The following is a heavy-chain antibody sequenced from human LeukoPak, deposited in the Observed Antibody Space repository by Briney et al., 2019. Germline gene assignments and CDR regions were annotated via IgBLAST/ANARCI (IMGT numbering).Heavy chain of an antibody. V-gene: IGHV1-8*03. CDR3: ARGMFLSSSTSRLMGY. CDR1: GYTFTSYD. Sequence: ASVKVSCKASGYTFTSYDINWVRQATGQGLEWMGWMNPNSGNTGYAQKFQGRVTITRNTSISTAYMELSSLRSEDTAVYYCARGMFLSSSTSRLMGYWGQGTLVTVSS. J-gene: IGHJ4*02. CDR2: MNPNSGNT. D-gene: IGHD2-2*01.